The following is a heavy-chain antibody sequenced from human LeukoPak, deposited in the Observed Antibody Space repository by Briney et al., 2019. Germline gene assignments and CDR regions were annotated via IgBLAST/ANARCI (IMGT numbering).Heavy chain of an antibody. CDR2: IYHSGST. Sequence: SETLSLTCTVSGYSISSGYYWGWIRQPPGKGLEWIGSIYHSGSTYYNPSLKSRVTISVDTSKNQFSLQLDSVTPEDTAVYYCAREALITGYSSSWYVSWFDPWGQGALVTVSS. CDR1: GYSISSGYY. CDR3: AREALITGYSSSWYVSWFDP. D-gene: IGHD6-13*01. J-gene: IGHJ5*02. V-gene: IGHV4-38-2*02.